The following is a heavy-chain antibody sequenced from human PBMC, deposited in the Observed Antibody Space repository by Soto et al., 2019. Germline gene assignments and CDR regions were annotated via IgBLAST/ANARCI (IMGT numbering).Heavy chain of an antibody. CDR3: GREVLGTRNHFDY. Sequence: EVQLVESGGGLVQPGGSLRLSCAASGFTVSSNYMSWVRQAPGKGLEWVSVIYSGGSTYYADPVKGRFTISRDNSKNTLYLQMNSLRAEDTAVYYCGREVLGTRNHFDYWGQGTLVTVSS. J-gene: IGHJ4*02. CDR1: GFTVSSNY. V-gene: IGHV3-66*01. CDR2: IYSGGST. D-gene: IGHD3-3*02.